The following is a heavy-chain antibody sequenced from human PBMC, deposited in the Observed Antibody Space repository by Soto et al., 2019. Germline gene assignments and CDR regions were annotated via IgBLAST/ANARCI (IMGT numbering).Heavy chain of an antibody. CDR3: NADKGTSWNDY. J-gene: IGHJ4*02. CDR1: GFTFSNAW. CDR2: IKSTTDGGTT. V-gene: IGHV3-15*07. Sequence: GGSLRLSCAASGFTFSNAWMNWVRQAPGKGLEWVAHIKSTTDGGTTDYAAPVKGRFTISRDDSKNTLYLQMNSLKIADTAVYDGNADKGTSWNDYWGQGTLVTVSS. D-gene: IGHD1-1*01.